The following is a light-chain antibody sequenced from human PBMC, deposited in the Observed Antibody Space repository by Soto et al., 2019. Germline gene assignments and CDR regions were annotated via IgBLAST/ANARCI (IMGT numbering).Light chain of an antibody. V-gene: IGLV2-8*01. CDR3: SSYAGNNNVV. CDR2: EVS. CDR1: SSDVGGYKF. J-gene: IGLJ2*01. Sequence: QSALTQPPSASGSPGQSVTISCTGTSSDVGGYKFVSWYQQHPGKAPKPLIFEVSRRPSGVPDRFSGSKSGNTASLTVSGLQAEDEADYYCSSYAGNNNVVFGGGTKLTVL.